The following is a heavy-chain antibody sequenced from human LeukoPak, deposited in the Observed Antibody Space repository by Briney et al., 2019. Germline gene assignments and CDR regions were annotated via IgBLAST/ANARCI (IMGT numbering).Heavy chain of an antibody. Sequence: GGSLRLSCAASGFTFSSYWMSWVRQAPGKGLEWVANIKQDGSEKYYVDSVKGRFTISRDNAKNSLYLQMNSLRAEDTAVYYCAREKPHQWLVQPRLGYFDLWGRGTLVTVSS. J-gene: IGHJ2*01. CDR3: AREKPHQWLVQPRLGYFDL. V-gene: IGHV3-7*01. D-gene: IGHD6-19*01. CDR2: IKQDGSEK. CDR1: GFTFSSYW.